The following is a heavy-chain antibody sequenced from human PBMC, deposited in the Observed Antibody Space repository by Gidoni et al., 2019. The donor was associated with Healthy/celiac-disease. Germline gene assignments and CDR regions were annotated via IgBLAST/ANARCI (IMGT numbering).Heavy chain of an antibody. J-gene: IGHJ3*02. Sequence: QLHLVASGGGVFQPGRSLRLPCTASGFTFSSYGMHLVRQAPGKGLEWVAVIWYDGSNKYYADSVKGRFTISRDNSKNTLYLQMNSLRAEVTAVYYCAREDASAAFDIWGQGTMVTVFS. V-gene: IGHV3-33*01. CDR1: GFTFSSYG. CDR2: IWYDGSNK. CDR3: AREDASAAFDI.